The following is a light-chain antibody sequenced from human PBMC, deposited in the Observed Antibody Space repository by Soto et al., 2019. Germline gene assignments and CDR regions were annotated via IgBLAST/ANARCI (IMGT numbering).Light chain of an antibody. CDR1: SSNIGNNF. CDR3: GTWDTSLSAAV. Sequence: QSVLTQPPSVSAAPGQKVTISCSGSSSNIGNNFVSWYQQLPGTAPKLLTYDNNRRPSGIPDRFSGSKSGTSATLGITGLQTGDEADYYCGTWDTSLSAAVFGTGTKVPS. V-gene: IGLV1-51*01. J-gene: IGLJ1*01. CDR2: DNN.